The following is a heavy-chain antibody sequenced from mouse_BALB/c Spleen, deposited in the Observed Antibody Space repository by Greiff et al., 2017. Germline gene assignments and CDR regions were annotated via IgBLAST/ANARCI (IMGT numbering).Heavy chain of an antibody. CDR1: GFTFSSYT. J-gene: IGHJ2*01. CDR2: ISSGGSYT. Sequence: VQLKESGGGLVKPGGSLKLSCAASGFTFSSYTMSWVRHTPEKRLEWVATISSGGSYTYYPDSVKGRFTISRDNAKNTLYLQMSSLKSEDTAMYYCTREDGSDYWGQGTTLTVSS. V-gene: IGHV5-6-4*01. CDR3: TREDGSDY. D-gene: IGHD2-3*01.